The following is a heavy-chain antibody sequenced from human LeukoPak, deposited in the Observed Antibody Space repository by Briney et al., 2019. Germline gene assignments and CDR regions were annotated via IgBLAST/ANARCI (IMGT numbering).Heavy chain of an antibody. CDR1: GGSISSYY. CDR2: IYYSGST. D-gene: IGHD3-9*01. J-gene: IGHJ4*02. CDR3: ARTYYDILTGPYYFDY. Sequence: SSETLSLTCTVSGGSISSYYWSWIRQPPGKGLEWIGYIYYSGSTNYNPSLKSRVTISVDTSKNQFSLKLSSVTAADTAVCYCARTYYDILTGPYYFDYWGRGTLVTVSS. V-gene: IGHV4-59*01.